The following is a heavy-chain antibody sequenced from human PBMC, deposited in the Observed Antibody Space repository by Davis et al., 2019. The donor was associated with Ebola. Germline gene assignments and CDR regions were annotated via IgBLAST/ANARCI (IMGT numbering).Heavy chain of an antibody. CDR3: AREVRRGWFDP. D-gene: IGHD3-10*01. CDR2: ISSTSSYI. J-gene: IGHJ5*02. V-gene: IGHV3-21*01. Sequence: GESLKISCAASGFTFYRYEMNWVRQAPGKGLEWVSSISSTSSYISYTASVKGRFTISRDNAKNSLYLQMNSLTAEDTAVYYCAREVRRGWFDPWGQGTLVTVSS. CDR1: GFTFYRYE.